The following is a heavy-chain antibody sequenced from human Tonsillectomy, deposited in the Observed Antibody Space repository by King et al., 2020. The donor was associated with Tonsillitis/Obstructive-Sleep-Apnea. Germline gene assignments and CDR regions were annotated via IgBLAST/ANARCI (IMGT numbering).Heavy chain of an antibody. CDR2: INSDGSST. D-gene: IGHD4-17*01. CDR3: ARGRSGPDYAKPFDAFDI. CDR1: GFTFSSYW. Sequence: DVQLVESGGGLVQPGGSLRLSCAASGFTFSSYWMHWVRQAPGKGLVWVSRINSDGSSTNYADSVKGRFTISRDNAKNTLYLQMNSLRAEDTAVYYCARGRSGPDYAKPFDAFDIWGQGTMVTVSS. J-gene: IGHJ3*02. V-gene: IGHV3-74*01.